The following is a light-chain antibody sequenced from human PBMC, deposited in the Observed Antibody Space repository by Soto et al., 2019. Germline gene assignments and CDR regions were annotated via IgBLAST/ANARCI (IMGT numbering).Light chain of an antibody. CDR1: SSDVGGYNY. V-gene: IGLV2-14*01. J-gene: IGLJ1*01. CDR3: NSYTTSSTYV. CDR2: DVS. Sequence: QSALTQPASVSGSPGQSITISCTGTSSDVGGYNYVSWYQQHPGKVPKLMIYDVSYRPSGVSNRFSGSKSGNTASLTISGLHAEDEADYYCNSYTTSSTYVFGTGTKLTVL.